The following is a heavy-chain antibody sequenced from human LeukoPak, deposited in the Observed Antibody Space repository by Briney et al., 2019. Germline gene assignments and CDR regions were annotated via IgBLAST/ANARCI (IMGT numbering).Heavy chain of an antibody. CDR1: GFTFSSYG. CDR2: IWYDGSNK. CDR3: ARGDWFDP. V-gene: IGHV3-33*01. Sequence: GGSLRLSCAASGFTFSSYGMHWVRQAPGKGLEWVAVIWYDGSNKYYADSVKGRSTISGDNSKNTLYLQMNSLRAEDTAVYYCARGDWFDPWGQGTLVTVSS. J-gene: IGHJ5*02.